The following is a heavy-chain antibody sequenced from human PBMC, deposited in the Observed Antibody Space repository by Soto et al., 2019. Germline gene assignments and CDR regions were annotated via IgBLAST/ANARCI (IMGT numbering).Heavy chain of an antibody. J-gene: IGHJ5*02. D-gene: IGHD3-9*01. CDR2: IYYSGST. CDR3: ARIDNNWFDP. Sequence: KTSETLSLTCTVSGGSISSGDYYWSWIRQPPGKGLEWIGYIYYSGSTYYNPSLKSRVTISVDTSKNQFSLKLSSVTAADTAVYNCARIDNNWFDPWGQGTLVTVSS. V-gene: IGHV4-30-4*01. CDR1: GGSISSGDYY.